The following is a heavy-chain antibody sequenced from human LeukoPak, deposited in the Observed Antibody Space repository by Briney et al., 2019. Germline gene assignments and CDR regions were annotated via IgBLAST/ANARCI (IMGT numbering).Heavy chain of an antibody. J-gene: IGHJ4*02. CDR2: ISWNSGSI. CDR3: AKDIDRYCSSTSCYGAFDY. Sequence: GGSLRLSCAASGFTFDDYAMHWARQVPGKGLEWVSGISWNSGSIGYADSVKGRFTISRDNAKNSLYLQMNSLRPEDTALYYCAKDIDRYCSSTSCYGAFDYWGQGTLVTVSS. CDR1: GFTFDDYA. V-gene: IGHV3-9*01. D-gene: IGHD2-2*01.